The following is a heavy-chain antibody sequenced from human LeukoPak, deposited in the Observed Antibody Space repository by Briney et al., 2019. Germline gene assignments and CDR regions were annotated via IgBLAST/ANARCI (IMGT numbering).Heavy chain of an antibody. CDR2: IYHSGST. CDR1: GGSISSSNW. J-gene: IGHJ6*04. D-gene: IGHD3-10*01. Sequence: PSGTLSLTCAVSGGSISSSNWWSWVRQPPGKGLEWIGEIYHSGSTNYNPSLKSRVTISVDKSKNQFSLKLSSVTAADTAVYYCARAPLLWFGESNYYYYYGMDVWGKGTTVTVSS. CDR3: ARAPLLWFGESNYYYYYGMDV. V-gene: IGHV4-4*02.